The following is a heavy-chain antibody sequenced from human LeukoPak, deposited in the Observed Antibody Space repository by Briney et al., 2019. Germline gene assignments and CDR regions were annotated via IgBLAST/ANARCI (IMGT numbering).Heavy chain of an antibody. V-gene: IGHV5-51*01. J-gene: IGHJ4*02. CDR3: ARQTATINYFAY. Sequence: GESLKIPCKGSGYSFATNWIGWVRQMPGKGLELMGIIDPYDSDPRYSPSFQGQVTISADKSISTAYLQWSSLKASDTAMYYCARQTATINYFAYWGQGTLVTASS. CDR2: IDPYDSDP. CDR1: GYSFATNW. D-gene: IGHD5-24*01.